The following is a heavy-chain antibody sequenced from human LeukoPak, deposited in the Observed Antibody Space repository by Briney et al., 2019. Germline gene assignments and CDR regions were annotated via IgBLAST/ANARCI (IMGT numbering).Heavy chain of an antibody. J-gene: IGHJ4*02. CDR1: GFTFSSYG. CDR2: ISGSGGST. D-gene: IGHD2-15*01. CDR3: AMSVDQYYFDY. Sequence: GGSLRLSCAASGFTFSSYGMSWVRQAPGKGLEWVSAISGSGGSTYYADSVKGRFTISRDNSKNTLYLQMNSLRAEDTAVYYCAMSVDQYYFDYWGQGTLVTVSS. V-gene: IGHV3-23*01.